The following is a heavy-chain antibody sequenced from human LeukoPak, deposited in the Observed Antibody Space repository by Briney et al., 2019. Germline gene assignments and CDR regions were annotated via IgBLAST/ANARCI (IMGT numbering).Heavy chain of an antibody. J-gene: IGHJ5*02. D-gene: IGHD6-13*01. Sequence: GGSLRLSCAASGFTFSSYSMNWVRQAPGKGLEWVSYISGSSSSDTIYYADSVKGRFTISRDNAKNSLYLQMNSLRAEDTAMYYCARWSDSSSWFRGFDPWGQGTLVTVSS. V-gene: IGHV3-48*01. CDR2: ISGSSSSDTI. CDR3: ARWSDSSSWFRGFDP. CDR1: GFTFSSYS.